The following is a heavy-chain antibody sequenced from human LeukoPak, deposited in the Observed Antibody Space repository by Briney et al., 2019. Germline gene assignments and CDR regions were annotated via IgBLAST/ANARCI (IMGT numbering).Heavy chain of an antibody. CDR1: GFTFSSYS. Sequence: GGSLRLSRAASGFTFSSYSMNWVRQAPGKGLEWVSYISSSSSTIYYADSVKGRFTISRDNAKNSLYLQMNSLRAEDTAVYYCARDGGFYDFWSGLFVEVPTTLIDPWGQGTLVTVSS. D-gene: IGHD3-3*01. CDR3: ARDGGFYDFWSGLFVEVPTTLIDP. V-gene: IGHV3-48*01. CDR2: ISSSSSTI. J-gene: IGHJ5*02.